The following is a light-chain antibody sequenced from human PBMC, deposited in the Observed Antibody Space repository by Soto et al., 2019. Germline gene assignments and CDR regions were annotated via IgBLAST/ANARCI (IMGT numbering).Light chain of an antibody. CDR3: QQYGSSPRT. Sequence: EIVLTQSPGTLSLSPGERATLSCRASQSVSSSYLAWYQQKPGQAPRLLIYGASSRATGIPDRFSGSGSGTDFTLTISRLEPEDFAGYYWQQYGSSPRTFGQGTKLEIK. CDR1: QSVSSSY. J-gene: IGKJ2*01. V-gene: IGKV3-20*01. CDR2: GAS.